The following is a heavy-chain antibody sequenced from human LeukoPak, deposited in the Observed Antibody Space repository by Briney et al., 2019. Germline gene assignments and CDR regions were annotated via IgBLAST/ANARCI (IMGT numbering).Heavy chain of an antibody. CDR1: GFTFSSYN. CDR2: ISSSSSTI. Sequence: GGSLRLSCAASGFTFSSYNMNWVRQAPGRGLEWVSYISSSSSTIYYADSVKGRFTISRDNAKNSLYLQMNSLRAEDTAVYYCARSGSYRLDYWGQGTLVTVSS. V-gene: IGHV3-48*01. CDR3: ARSGSYRLDY. D-gene: IGHD1-26*01. J-gene: IGHJ4*02.